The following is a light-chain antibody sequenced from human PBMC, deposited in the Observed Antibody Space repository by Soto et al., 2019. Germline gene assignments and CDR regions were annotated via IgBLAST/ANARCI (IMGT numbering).Light chain of an antibody. J-gene: IGKJ1*01. CDR1: QSVSSGF. CDR3: QQYGVSPRT. CDR2: GAS. V-gene: IGKV3-20*01. Sequence: EIVLTQSPGTLSLSPGERATLSCRASQSVSSGFLAWYQQKPGQAPRLLIYGASSRATGIPDRFSGSGSGTDFPLTISRLEPEDFAVYYCQQYGVSPRTFGQGTKVEIK.